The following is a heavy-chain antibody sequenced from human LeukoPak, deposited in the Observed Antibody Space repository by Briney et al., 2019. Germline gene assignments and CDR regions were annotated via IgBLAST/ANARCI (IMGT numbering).Heavy chain of an antibody. Sequence: PSETLSLTCAVYGGSSSGYYWSWIRQPPGKGLEWIGEINHSGSTNYNPSLKSRVTISVDTSKNQFSLKLSSVTAADTAVYYCARGGNYVWGSYRPISTFDYWGQGTLVTVSS. V-gene: IGHV4-34*01. D-gene: IGHD3-16*02. J-gene: IGHJ4*02. CDR1: GGSSSGYY. CDR2: INHSGST. CDR3: ARGGNYVWGSYRPISTFDY.